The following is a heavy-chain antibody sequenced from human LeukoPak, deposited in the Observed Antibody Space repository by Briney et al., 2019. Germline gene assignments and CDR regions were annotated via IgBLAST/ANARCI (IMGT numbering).Heavy chain of an antibody. J-gene: IGHJ4*02. Sequence: GGSLRLSCAASGFTLSNYWMGWVRQAPGKGLEWVANIRQDGDSKYYVDSVKGRFTISRDNSKNTVYLQMNSLRADDTALYYCAKDSTWIQLWFDYWGQGTLVTVSS. D-gene: IGHD5-18*01. V-gene: IGHV3-7*03. CDR3: AKDSTWIQLWFDY. CDR1: GFTLSNYW. CDR2: IRQDGDSK.